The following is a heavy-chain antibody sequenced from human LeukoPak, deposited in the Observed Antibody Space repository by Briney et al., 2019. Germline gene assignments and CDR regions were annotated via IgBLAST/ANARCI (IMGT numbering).Heavy chain of an antibody. D-gene: IGHD6-13*01. V-gene: IGHV1-18*01. Sequence: ASVKVSCKASGYNINAYGFSWVRQAPGQGLEWMGWISAYNGNTNYAQKLQGRVTMTTDTSTNTAYMELSSLRSEDTAVYYCAAGYRSSWYLGMNYWGQGTLVTVSS. CDR1: GYNINAYG. CDR3: AAGYRSSWYLGMNY. CDR2: ISAYNGNT. J-gene: IGHJ4*02.